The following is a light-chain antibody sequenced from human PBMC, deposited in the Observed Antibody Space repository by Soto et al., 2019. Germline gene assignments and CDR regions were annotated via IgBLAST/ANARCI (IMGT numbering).Light chain of an antibody. CDR2: EVS. CDR1: SSDVGSYNL. V-gene: IGLV2-23*02. J-gene: IGLJ3*02. Sequence: HSALTQPASVSGSPGQSITISCTGTSSDVGSYNLVSWYQQHPGKAPKLMIYEVSKRPSGVSNRFSGSKSGNTASLTISGLQAEDDADYYCCSYAGSSTWVFGRGTKLIVL. CDR3: CSYAGSSTWV.